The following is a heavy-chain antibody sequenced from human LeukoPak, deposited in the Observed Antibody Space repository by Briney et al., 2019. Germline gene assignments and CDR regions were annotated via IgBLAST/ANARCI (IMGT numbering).Heavy chain of an antibody. CDR2: INPSGGST. CDR1: GYTFNNHY. J-gene: IGHJ4*02. D-gene: IGHD3-22*01. CDR3: AKGSYYDSSGSFYFDY. Sequence: ASVKVSCKASGYTFNNHYMYWVRQAPGQGLEWMGVINPSGGSTSYAQKFQGRVTMTRDTSTRTVYMEVNSLRSEDTAAYYCAKGSYYDSSGSFYFDYWGQGTLVTVSS. V-gene: IGHV1-46*02.